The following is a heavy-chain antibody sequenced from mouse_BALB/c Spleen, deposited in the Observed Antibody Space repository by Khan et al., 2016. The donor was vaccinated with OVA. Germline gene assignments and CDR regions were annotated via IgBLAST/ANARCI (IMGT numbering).Heavy chain of an antibody. CDR1: GFSLSSSGMG. CDR3: ARDRWLHSYTIDY. J-gene: IGHJ4*01. V-gene: IGHV8-12*01. D-gene: IGHD2-2*01. CDR2: IYWDDDK. Sequence: QVTLKESGPGILQPSQTLRLTCSFSGFSLSSSGMGVSWIRQPSGKGLEGPAHIYWDDDKRYNPSLKSRLTDSKATSRNQVYHKTNREDTADTATYYCARDRWLHSYTIDYWGQGTSVTVSS.